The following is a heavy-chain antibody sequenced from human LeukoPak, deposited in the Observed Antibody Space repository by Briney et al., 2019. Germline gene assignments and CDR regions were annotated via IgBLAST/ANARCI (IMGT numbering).Heavy chain of an antibody. J-gene: IGHJ5*02. CDR2: IYTSGST. CDR1: GGSISSYY. V-gene: IGHV4-4*07. D-gene: IGHD6-13*01. Sequence: SETLSLTCTVSGGSISSYYWSWIRQPAGKGLEWIGRIYTSGSTNYNPSLKSRVTMSVDTSKNQFSLKLSSVTAADTAVYYCARVAYSSSWPNWFDPWGQGTLVTVSS. CDR3: ARVAYSSSWPNWFDP.